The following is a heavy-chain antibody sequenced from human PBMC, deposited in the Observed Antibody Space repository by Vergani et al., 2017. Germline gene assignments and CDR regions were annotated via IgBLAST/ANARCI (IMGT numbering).Heavy chain of an antibody. Sequence: VQLLESGGGRVQPGGSLRLSCAASGFTFNQYGMHWVRQAPGKGLEWVAVTWYDGNNKQYADSVKGRFTISRDNSKSTMYLQMNSLRDEDTGVYYCARDLRLLYNRFDPWGQGTLVTVSS. V-gene: IGHV3-33*01. CDR2: TWYDGNNK. J-gene: IGHJ5*02. D-gene: IGHD1-14*01. CDR3: ARDLRLLYNRFDP. CDR1: GFTFNQYG.